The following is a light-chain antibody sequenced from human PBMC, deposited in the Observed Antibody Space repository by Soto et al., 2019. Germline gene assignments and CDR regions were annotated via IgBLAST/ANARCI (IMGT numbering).Light chain of an antibody. CDR1: QSVRSY. Sequence: EIVLTQSPATLSLSPGERATLSCRASQSVRSYLAWYQHNPGQAPRLLIYDASNRATGIPARFSGSGSGTDFTLTISSLETEDFAVYYCQQRYNWPITFGQGTRLEIK. V-gene: IGKV3-11*01. CDR3: QQRYNWPIT. J-gene: IGKJ5*01. CDR2: DAS.